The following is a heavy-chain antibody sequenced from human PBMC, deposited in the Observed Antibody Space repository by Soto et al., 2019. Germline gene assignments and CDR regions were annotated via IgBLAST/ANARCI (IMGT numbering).Heavy chain of an antibody. CDR3: AKDAVAYNGEWDWFDL. V-gene: IGHV3-23*01. D-gene: IGHD3-10*01. Sequence: EAQLLESGGGLVQPGGSLRLSCVASGFTFKNFAVSWVRQAPGKGMEWVSAIGGNGSSANYADSVKGRFTVSRDDSKSTLYLQMSGLRVDDTALYYCAKDAVAYNGEWDWFDLWGQGTLVTVSS. CDR2: IGGNGSSA. J-gene: IGHJ5*02. CDR1: GFTFKNFA.